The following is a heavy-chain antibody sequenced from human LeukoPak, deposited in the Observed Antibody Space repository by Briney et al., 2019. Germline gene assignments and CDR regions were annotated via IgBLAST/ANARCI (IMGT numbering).Heavy chain of an antibody. Sequence: SETLSLTCTVSGDSISSYYWSWIRQPPGKGLEWIGYIYTSGGTNYIPSLKGRVTVSIDTSKNQFSLKLSSVTAADSAVYYCARLTRLSTSPDRYYLDYWGQGTLVTVSS. V-gene: IGHV4-4*09. CDR3: ARLTRLSTSPDRYYLDY. J-gene: IGHJ4*02. D-gene: IGHD6-6*01. CDR2: IYTSGGT. CDR1: GDSISSYY.